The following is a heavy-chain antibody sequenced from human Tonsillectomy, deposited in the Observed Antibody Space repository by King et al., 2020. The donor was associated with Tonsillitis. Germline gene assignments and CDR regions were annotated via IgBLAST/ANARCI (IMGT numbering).Heavy chain of an antibody. V-gene: IGHV3-30*02. D-gene: IGHD4-11*01. Sequence: VQLVESGGGVVQPGGSLRRSCAASGFTFSSYGMHWVRQAPGKGLEWVAFIRFDGSDEDYADSVEGRFTISRDNSKNTLYLQISSLSPEDTAVYYCLGSNYDYWGQGTLVTVSS. CDR1: GFTFSSYG. CDR2: IRFDGSDE. CDR3: LGSNYDY. J-gene: IGHJ4*02.